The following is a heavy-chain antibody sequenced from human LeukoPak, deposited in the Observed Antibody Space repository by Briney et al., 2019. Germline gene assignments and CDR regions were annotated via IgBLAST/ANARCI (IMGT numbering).Heavy chain of an antibody. CDR1: GFTLNNYA. CDR3: ARGTTDLDY. Sequence: GGSLRLSCAASGFTLNNYAMNWVRQAPGKGLEWVSLISSSGDATYYADSVQGRFTFSRDNSRNTLYLHIDGLRVEDTATYYCARGTTDLDYWGQGTRVIVSS. V-gene: IGHV3-23*01. J-gene: IGHJ4*02. CDR2: ISSSGDAT.